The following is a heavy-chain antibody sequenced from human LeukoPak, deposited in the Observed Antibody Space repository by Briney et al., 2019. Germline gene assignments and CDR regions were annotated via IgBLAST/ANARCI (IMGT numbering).Heavy chain of an antibody. D-gene: IGHD3-22*01. CDR1: GFTFSSYG. CDR2: ISYDGSNK. Sequence: PPGGSLRLSCAASGFTFSSYGMHWVRQAPGKGLEWVAVISYDGSNKYYADSVKGRFTISRDNSKNTLYLQMNSLRAEDTAVYYSAKMADSGYPDQDAFDIWGQGTMVTVSS. CDR3: AKMADSGYPDQDAFDI. J-gene: IGHJ3*02. V-gene: IGHV3-30*18.